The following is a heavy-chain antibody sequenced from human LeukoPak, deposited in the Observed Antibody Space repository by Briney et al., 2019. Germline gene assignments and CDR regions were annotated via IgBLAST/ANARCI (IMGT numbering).Heavy chain of an antibody. J-gene: IGHJ4*02. CDR2: IIPIFGTA. Sequence: GASVKVSCKASGGTFSSYAINWVRQAPGQGLEWMGGIIPIFGTANYAQKFQGRVTITADKSTSTAYMELSSLRSEDTAVYYCARGIAIYQWVFDYWGQGTPVTFSS. V-gene: IGHV1-69*06. CDR3: ARGIAIYQWVFDY. D-gene: IGHD2-8*01. CDR1: GGTFSSYA.